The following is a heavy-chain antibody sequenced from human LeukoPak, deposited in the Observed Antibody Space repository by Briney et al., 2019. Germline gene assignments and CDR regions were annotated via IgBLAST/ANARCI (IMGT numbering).Heavy chain of an antibody. D-gene: IGHD6-13*01. Sequence: ASVKVSCKASGYTFTGYYIHWVRQAPGQGLEWMGWINPNSGGTNYAQKFQGRFTMTRDTSISTAYMDLSRLRSDDTAVYYCARGIAAAGYSYYYYMDVWGKGTTVTISS. J-gene: IGHJ6*03. CDR2: INPNSGGT. V-gene: IGHV1-2*02. CDR3: ARGIAAAGYSYYYYMDV. CDR1: GYTFTGYY.